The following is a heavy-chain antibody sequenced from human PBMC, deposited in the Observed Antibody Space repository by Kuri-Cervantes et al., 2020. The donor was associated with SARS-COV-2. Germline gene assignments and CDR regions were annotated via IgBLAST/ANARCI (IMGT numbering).Heavy chain of an antibody. CDR1: GGTFSSYA. CDR3: ARGDYDFWSGYYRGFDY. D-gene: IGHD3-3*01. J-gene: IGHJ4*02. V-gene: IGHV1-69*13. Sequence: SVKVSCKASGGTFSSYAISWVRQAPGQGLEWMGGIIPIFGTANYAQKFQGRVTITADESTSTAYMELSSLRSEDTAVYYCARGDYDFWSGYYRGFDYWGQGTLVTVSS. CDR2: IIPIFGTA.